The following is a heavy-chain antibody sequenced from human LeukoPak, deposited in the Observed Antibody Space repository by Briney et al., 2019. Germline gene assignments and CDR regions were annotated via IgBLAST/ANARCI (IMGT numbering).Heavy chain of an antibody. D-gene: IGHD2-21*02. J-gene: IGHJ3*02. CDR1: GYTFTSYY. V-gene: IGHV1-46*01. Sequence: ASVKVSCKASGYTFTSYYMHWVRQAPGQGLEWMGIINPSDGSTSYAQKFQGRVTMTRDTSTSTVYMELSSLRSEDTAVYYCARGGVVVTRFDAFDIWGQGTMVTVSS. CDR3: ARGGVVVTRFDAFDI. CDR2: INPSDGST.